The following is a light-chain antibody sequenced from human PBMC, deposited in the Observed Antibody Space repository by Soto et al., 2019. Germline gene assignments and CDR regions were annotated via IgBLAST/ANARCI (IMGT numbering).Light chain of an antibody. CDR3: QQRSDWPST. V-gene: IGKV3-11*01. CDR1: QSVGNY. CDR2: DAS. Sequence: PGERATLSCRASQSVGNYFAWYQQKPGQAPRLLIYDASSRATGIPARFSGSGSGTDFTLTISSLEPEDFAVYYCQQRSDWPSTFGGGTRVEIK. J-gene: IGKJ4*01.